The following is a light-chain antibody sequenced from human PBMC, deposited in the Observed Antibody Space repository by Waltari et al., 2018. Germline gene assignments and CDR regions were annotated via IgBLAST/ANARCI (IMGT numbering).Light chain of an antibody. CDR2: HTS. V-gene: IGKV3-11*01. J-gene: IGKJ4*01. CDR3: HQRSDWGT. Sequence: EIVLTQSPATLSLSPGERATLSCRASQSISNYLAWYQQKRGQAPRLLLYHTSNRATGIPARFSGSGSGTEFTLTISSLEPEDFAVYYCHQRSDWGTFGGGTKVEI. CDR1: QSISNY.